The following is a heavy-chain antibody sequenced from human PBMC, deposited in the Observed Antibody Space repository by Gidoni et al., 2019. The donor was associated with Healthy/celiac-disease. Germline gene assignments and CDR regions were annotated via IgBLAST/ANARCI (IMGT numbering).Heavy chain of an antibody. CDR3: ARGVIVRDGSSWKISYYYYGRDV. CDR1: AGYFSGYS. D-gene: IGHD6-13*01. Sequence: QVQLQQWGAGLFTPSETLSLTCAVYAGYFSGYSWRWIRQPPGKGLEWIGEINHSGSTNYNASLKSRVTISVDTSKNQFSLKLSSVTAADTAGYYCARGVIVRDGSSWKISYYYYGRDVWGQGTTVTVSS. J-gene: IGHJ6*02. CDR2: INHSGST. V-gene: IGHV4-34*01.